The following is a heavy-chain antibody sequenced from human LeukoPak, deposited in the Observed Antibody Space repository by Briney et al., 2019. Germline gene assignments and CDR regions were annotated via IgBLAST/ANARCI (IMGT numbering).Heavy chain of an antibody. V-gene: IGHV1-18*01. D-gene: IGHD6-19*01. CDR3: ARLRSGYVDY. Sequence: ASVKVSCKASGYTFTSYGISWVRQAPGQGLEWMGWISAYNGNTNYAQKLQGRATITADESTSTAYMELSSLRSEDTAVYYCARLRSGYVDYWGQGTLVTVSS. J-gene: IGHJ4*02. CDR2: ISAYNGNT. CDR1: GYTFTSYG.